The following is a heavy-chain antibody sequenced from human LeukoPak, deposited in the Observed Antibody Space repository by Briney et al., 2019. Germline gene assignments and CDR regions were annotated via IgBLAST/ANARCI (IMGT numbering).Heavy chain of an antibody. CDR2: INPNSGGT. CDR3: ASFEVQLITVVAASQGY. J-gene: IGHJ4*02. V-gene: IGHV1-2*02. D-gene: IGHD2-15*01. CDR1: GYTFTGYY. Sequence: SVKVSCKASGYTFTGYYMHWVRQAPGQGLEWMGWINPNSGGTNYAQKFQGRVTMTRDTSISTAYMELSRLRSDDTAVYYCASFEVQLITVVAASQGYWGQGTLVTVSS.